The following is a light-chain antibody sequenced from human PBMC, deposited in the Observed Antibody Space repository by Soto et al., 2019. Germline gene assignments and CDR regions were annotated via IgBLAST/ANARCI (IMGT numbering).Light chain of an antibody. CDR2: AAS. J-gene: IGKJ1*01. CDR3: QQSYSTPKT. CDR1: QSISSY. Sequence: DIQMTQSPSSLSASVGDRVTITCRASQSISSYLNWYQQKPGKAPKLLIYAASSLQSGVPSRFSGSGSRTDFTLTISSLQHEDSATYYCQQSYSTPKTFGQGTKVEIK. V-gene: IGKV1-39*01.